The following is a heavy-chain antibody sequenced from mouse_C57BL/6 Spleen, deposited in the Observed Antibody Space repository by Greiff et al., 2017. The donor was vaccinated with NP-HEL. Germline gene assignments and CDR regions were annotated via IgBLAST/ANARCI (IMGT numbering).Heavy chain of an antibody. Sequence: EVQLVESGGGLVKPGGSLKLSCAASGFTFSSYAMSWVRQTPEKRLEWVATISDGGSYTYYPDNVKGRFTISRDNAKNNLYLQMSHLKSEDTAMYYCARDYDGSSYWYFDVWGTGTTVTVSS. CDR2: ISDGGSYT. CDR3: ARDYDGSSYWYFDV. V-gene: IGHV5-4*01. J-gene: IGHJ1*03. CDR1: GFTFSSYA. D-gene: IGHD1-1*01.